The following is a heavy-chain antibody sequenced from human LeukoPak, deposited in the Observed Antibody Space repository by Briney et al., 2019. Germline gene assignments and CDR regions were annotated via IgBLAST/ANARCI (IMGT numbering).Heavy chain of an antibody. D-gene: IGHD3-22*01. V-gene: IGHV3-30*18. J-gene: IGHJ4*02. CDR3: AKGLGPYYDSSGYLFDY. Sequence: GRSLRLSCAASGFTFSSYGMHWVRQAPGKGLEWVAVISYDGSNKYYADSVKGRFTISRDNSKNTLYLQMNSLRAEDTAVYYCAKGLGPYYDSSGYLFDYWGQGTLVTVYS. CDR2: ISYDGSNK. CDR1: GFTFSSYG.